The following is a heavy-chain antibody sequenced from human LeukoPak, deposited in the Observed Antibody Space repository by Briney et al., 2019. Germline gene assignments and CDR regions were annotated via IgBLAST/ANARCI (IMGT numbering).Heavy chain of an antibody. J-gene: IGHJ5*02. CDR1: GFTFDDYA. D-gene: IGHD3-10*01. V-gene: IGHV3-9*01. CDR2: ISWNSGSI. Sequence: GGSLRLSCAASGFTFDDYAMHWVRQAPGKGLEWVSGISWNSGSIGYADSVKGRFTISRDNAKNSVYLQMNSLRAEDTAVYYCPRVALGSYNWFDPWGQGTLVTVSS. CDR3: PRVALGSYNWFDP.